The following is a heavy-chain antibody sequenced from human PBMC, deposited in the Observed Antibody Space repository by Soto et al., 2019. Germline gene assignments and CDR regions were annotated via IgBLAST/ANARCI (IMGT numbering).Heavy chain of an antibody. CDR3: VRHTSTLDQ. CDR1: GRSFSCSW. CDR2: IYPGDSDT. J-gene: IGHJ5*02. D-gene: IGHD2-15*01. Sequence: RGESLKISCYGSGRSFSCSWVAWVRQVPGKGLEWMGIIYPGDSDTRYSPSFQGQVTISADMSIKTAYLQWRTLQASDSAIYYCVRHTSTLDQWGQGSRVTVSS. V-gene: IGHV5-51*01.